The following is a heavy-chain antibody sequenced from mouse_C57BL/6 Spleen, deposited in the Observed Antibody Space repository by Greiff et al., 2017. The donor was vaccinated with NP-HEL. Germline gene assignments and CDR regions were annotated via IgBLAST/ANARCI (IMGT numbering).Heavy chain of an antibody. Sequence: EVQLVESGGGLVKPGGSLKLSCAASGFTFSDYGMHWVRQAPEKGLEWVAYISSGSSTIYYADTVKGRFTISRDNAKNTLFLQSTSRGSEDTAMYYCAMGVGDAMDYWGQGTSVTVSS. CDR2: ISSGSSTI. CDR3: AMGVGDAMDY. CDR1: GFTFSDYG. V-gene: IGHV5-17*01. J-gene: IGHJ4*01. D-gene: IGHD1-1*02.